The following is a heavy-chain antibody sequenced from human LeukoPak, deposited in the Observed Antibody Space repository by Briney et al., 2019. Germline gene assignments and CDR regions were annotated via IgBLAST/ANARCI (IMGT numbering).Heavy chain of an antibody. D-gene: IGHD4-11*01. J-gene: IGHJ6*03. CDR1: GYSISSGYY. CDR3: ACRLSTVEYYYYYYYMDV. Sequence: SETLSLTCTVSGYSISSGYYWGWIRQPPGKGLEWIGSFYHSGSTYYNPSLKSRVTISVDTSKNQFSLKLSSVTAADTAVYYCACRLSTVEYYYYYYYMDVWGKGTTVTVSS. V-gene: IGHV4-38-2*02. CDR2: FYHSGST.